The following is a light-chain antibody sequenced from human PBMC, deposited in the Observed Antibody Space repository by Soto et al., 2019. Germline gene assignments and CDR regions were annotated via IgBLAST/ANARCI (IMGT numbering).Light chain of an antibody. V-gene: IGKV3-15*01. CDR3: HQRQSWPRT. J-gene: IGKJ1*01. CDR2: DAS. CDR1: QSVTSN. Sequence: ETVMTQSLVTLSVSPGERATLSCRASQSVTSNLAWYQQQPGQAPRLLIYDASTRATGVPARFSGSGSGTEFTLSISDVQPEDFALYYCHQRQSWPRTFGQGTKVDI.